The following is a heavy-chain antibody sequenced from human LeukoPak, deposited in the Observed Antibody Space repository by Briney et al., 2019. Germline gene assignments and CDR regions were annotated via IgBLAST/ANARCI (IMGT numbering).Heavy chain of an antibody. D-gene: IGHD2-2*01. J-gene: IGHJ3*02. CDR2: IYDSGNT. V-gene: IGHV4-30-4*01. CDR3: ARVGYCSSASCYSQGAFDI. Sequence: SQTLSLTCTVSGDSVSTTDYYWTWIRQPPGRGLEWIGYIYDSGNTYYNPPLKSRVTISVNTSNNQVSLKLRSVTAADTAVYYCARVGYCSSASCYSQGAFDIWGQGTMVTVFS. CDR1: GDSVSTTDYY.